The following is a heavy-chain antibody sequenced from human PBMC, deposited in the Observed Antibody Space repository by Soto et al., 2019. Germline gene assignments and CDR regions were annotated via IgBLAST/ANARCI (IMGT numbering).Heavy chain of an antibody. CDR2: INPSGAGIT. D-gene: IGHD1-7*01. CDR3: ATDRGGWRAGTTYLHY. J-gene: IGHJ4*02. CDR1: GYTFTSYY. V-gene: IGHV1-46*01. Sequence: GASVKVSCKASGYTFTSYYMHWVRQAPGQGLEWMTIINPSGAGITNSAQKFQGRVTMTRDTSTNTVYMELSSLRSEDTAVYYCATDRGGWRAGTTYLHYWGQGTLVTVSS.